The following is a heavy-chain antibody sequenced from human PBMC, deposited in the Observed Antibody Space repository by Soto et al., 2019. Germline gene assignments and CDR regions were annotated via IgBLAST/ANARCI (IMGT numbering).Heavy chain of an antibody. J-gene: IGHJ6*02. D-gene: IGHD1-1*01. Sequence: EVQLVESGGGLVQPGGSLRLSCAASGFTFSTYWMTWVRQAPGKGLEWVANINQDGSEKSFMDSVKGRLTISRDNAKNSVYLQMNSLRAEDTAVYYCAREGATATRIYGLDVWGRGTTVTVSS. CDR1: GFTFSTYW. V-gene: IGHV3-7*03. CDR2: INQDGSEK. CDR3: AREGATATRIYGLDV.